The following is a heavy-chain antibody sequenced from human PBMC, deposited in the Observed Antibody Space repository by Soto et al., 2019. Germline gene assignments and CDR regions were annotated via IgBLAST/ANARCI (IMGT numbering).Heavy chain of an antibody. J-gene: IGHJ4*02. V-gene: IGHV5-10-1*01. CDR3: TRRASSSFYHFDF. CDR2: IDPSDSYV. Sequence: GESLKISCHASGYSFTAYWITWVRQMPGKGLEWMATIDPSDSYVDYSPSFRGHVTFSVDRSITTVYLQWNSLKASDSAMYFCTRRASSSFYHFDFWVQGALVTVSS. CDR1: GYSFTAYW. D-gene: IGHD2-2*01.